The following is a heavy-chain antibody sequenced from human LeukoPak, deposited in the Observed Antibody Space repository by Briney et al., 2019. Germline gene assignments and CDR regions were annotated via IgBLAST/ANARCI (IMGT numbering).Heavy chain of an antibody. Sequence: GPSLRLVRAPAGFTFNTYWIAWVRQQPREWLECQANIKEDGSEKVYVDSLKGRFTISSDNAKNALFLQMNSLRVEDTAVYYCARDHYNRGFGAFDVWGQGTMVTVSA. V-gene: IGHV3-7*04. J-gene: IGHJ3*01. CDR1: GFTFNTYW. CDR2: IKEDGSEK. CDR3: ARDHYNRGFGAFDV. D-gene: IGHD1-14*01.